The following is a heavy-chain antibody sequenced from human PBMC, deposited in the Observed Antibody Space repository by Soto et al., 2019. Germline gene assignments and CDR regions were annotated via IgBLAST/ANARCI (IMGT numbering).Heavy chain of an antibody. D-gene: IGHD2-15*01. CDR2: ISSSSSYI. J-gene: IGHJ3*02. CDR3: ARSETDGYCSGGSCFDAFDI. Sequence: GSLRLSCAASGFTFSSYSMNWVRQAPGKGLEWVSSISSSSSYIYYADSVKGRFTISRDNAKNSLYLQMNSLRAEDTAVYYCARSETDGYCSGGSCFDAFDIWGQGTMVTVSS. CDR1: GFTFSSYS. V-gene: IGHV3-21*01.